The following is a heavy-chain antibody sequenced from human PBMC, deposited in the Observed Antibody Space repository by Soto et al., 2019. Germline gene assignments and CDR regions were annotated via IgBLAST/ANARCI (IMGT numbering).Heavy chain of an antibody. V-gene: IGHV4-34*01. CDR1: GGSFSGYY. Sequence: PSETLSLTCAVYGGSFSGYYWSWIRQPSGKGLEWIGEINHSGSANYNPSLKSRVTISVDTSKSQFSLKLSSVTAADTAVYYCARGYCSSTSCYTSYYYYMDVWGKGTTVTVSS. CDR3: ARGYCSSTSCYTSYYYYMDV. J-gene: IGHJ6*03. CDR2: INHSGSA. D-gene: IGHD2-2*02.